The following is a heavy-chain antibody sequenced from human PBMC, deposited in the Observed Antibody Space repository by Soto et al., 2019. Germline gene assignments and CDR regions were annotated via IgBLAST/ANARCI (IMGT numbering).Heavy chain of an antibody. V-gene: IGHV4-39*01. CDR3: ASTDYGDYGGY. CDR2: LYYSGST. CDR1: GGSISSSSYY. J-gene: IGHJ4*02. D-gene: IGHD4-17*01. Sequence: QLQLQESGPGLVKPSETLSLTCTVSGGSISSSSYYWGWIRQPPGKGLEWIGSLYYSGSTYYNPSLKGRVTISVDTSKNPFSLKLSSVTAADTAVYYFASTDYGDYGGYWVQGTLVTVSS.